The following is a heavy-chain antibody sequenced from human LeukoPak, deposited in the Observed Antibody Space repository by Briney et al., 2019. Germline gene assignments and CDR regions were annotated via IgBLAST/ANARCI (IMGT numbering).Heavy chain of an antibody. CDR1: GFTFSSYA. CDR3: ARDGDYDILTGYPDYYGMDV. Sequence: GGSLRLSCAASGFTFSSYAMHWVRQAPGKGLEWVAVISYDGSNKYYADSVKGRFTISRDNSKNTLYLQMNSLRAEDTAVYYCARDGDYDILTGYPDYYGMDVWGQGTTVTVSS. V-gene: IGHV3-30-3*01. D-gene: IGHD3-9*01. CDR2: ISYDGSNK. J-gene: IGHJ6*02.